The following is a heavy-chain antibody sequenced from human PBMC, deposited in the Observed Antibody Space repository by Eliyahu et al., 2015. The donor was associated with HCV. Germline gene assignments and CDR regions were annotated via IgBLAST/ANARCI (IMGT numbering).Heavy chain of an antibody. CDR1: GFTFDXYA. CDR2: ISWNSGSL. D-gene: IGHD3-22*01. CDR3: AKDLSYDSSGDLDY. J-gene: IGHJ4*02. Sequence: EVQLVESGGGLVQPGRSLRLSCXASGFTFDXYAMXWVRQAPGKGLGXVSSISWNSGSLGYAVSVKGRFTISRDNAKNSLYLQMNSLRVEDTALYYCAKDLSYDSSGDLDYWGQGTLVTVSS. V-gene: IGHV3-9*01.